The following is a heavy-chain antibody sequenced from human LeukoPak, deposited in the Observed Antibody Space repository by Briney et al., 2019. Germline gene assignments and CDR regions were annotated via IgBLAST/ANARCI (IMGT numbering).Heavy chain of an antibody. J-gene: IGHJ6*03. Sequence: SETLSLTCTVSGGSISSSSYYWSWIRQPAGKGLEWIGRIYTSGSTNYNPSLKSRVTMSVDTSKNQFSLKLSSVTAADTAVYYCARTRYDYYDSSGEVSYYMDVWGKGTTVTISS. CDR3: ARTRYDYYDSSGEVSYYMDV. CDR1: GGSISSSSYY. CDR2: IYTSGST. D-gene: IGHD3-22*01. V-gene: IGHV4-61*02.